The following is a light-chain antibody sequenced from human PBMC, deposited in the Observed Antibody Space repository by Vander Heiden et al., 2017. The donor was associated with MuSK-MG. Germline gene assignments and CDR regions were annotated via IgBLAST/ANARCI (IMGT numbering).Light chain of an antibody. CDR3: QQDNSYPLT. CDR2: KAS. V-gene: IGKV1-5*03. CDR1: QSISSW. Sequence: DIQMTQSPSTLSASVGDRVTITCRASQSISSWLAWYQQKPGKAPKLLLYKASSLESGVPSRFSGSGSGTEFTLTISSLQPDDFATYYCQQDNSYPLTFGHGTKVDIK. J-gene: IGKJ3*01.